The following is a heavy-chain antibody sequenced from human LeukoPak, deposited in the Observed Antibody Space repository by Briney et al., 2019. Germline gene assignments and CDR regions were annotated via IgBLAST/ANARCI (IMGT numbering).Heavy chain of an antibody. Sequence: PGGSLRLPCAASGFTFSSYAMSWVRQAPGRGLEWVSAISGSGGSTYYADSVKGRFTITRDNSKNTLYLQMNSLRAEDTAVYYYAKDLMFGSGGSNFDYWGQGTLVTVSS. V-gene: IGHV3-23*01. J-gene: IGHJ4*02. CDR2: ISGSGGST. CDR3: AKDLMFGSGGSNFDY. CDR1: GFTFSSYA. D-gene: IGHD3-10*02.